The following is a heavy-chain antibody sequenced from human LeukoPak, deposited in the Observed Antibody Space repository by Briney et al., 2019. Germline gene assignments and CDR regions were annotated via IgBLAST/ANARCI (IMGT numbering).Heavy chain of an antibody. CDR2: IYYSGST. D-gene: IGHD5-18*01. CDR3: ARADSYGFYFDY. CDR1: GGSVSSGSYY. J-gene: IGHJ4*02. Sequence: SETLSLTCTVSGGSVSSGSYYWSWIRQPPGKGLEWIGYIYYSGSTNYNPSLKSRVTISVDTSKNQFSLKLSSVTAADTAVYYCARADSYGFYFDYWGQGTLVPVSS. V-gene: IGHV4-61*01.